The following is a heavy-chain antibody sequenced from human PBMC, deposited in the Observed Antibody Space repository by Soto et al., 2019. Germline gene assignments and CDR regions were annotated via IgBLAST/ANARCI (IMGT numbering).Heavy chain of an antibody. V-gene: IGHV4-61*01. CDR1: GGSVSSGSYY. D-gene: IGHD6-19*01. CDR3: ARGIVGWYQGRYCYGMVG. CDR2: IYYSGST. Sequence: QVQLQESGPGLVKPSETLSLTCTVSGGSVSSGSYYWSWIRQPPGKGLEWIGYIYYSGSTNYKPSLKGRFTIAVDTSKNPFPLKLGSVTAAETAVDYCARGIVGWYQGRYCYGMVGWGQGTRVICSS. J-gene: IGHJ6*02.